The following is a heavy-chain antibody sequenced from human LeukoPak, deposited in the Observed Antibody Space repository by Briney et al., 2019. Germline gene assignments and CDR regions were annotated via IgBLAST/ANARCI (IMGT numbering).Heavy chain of an antibody. Sequence: SETLSLTCTVSGGSISSSSVYWGWIRQPPGKGLEWIATISYSGSTTSYNPSLKSRVTISVDTSTNQFSLKLNSVTAADSAVYYCVRRTSGSYSDYWGQGTLVTVSS. D-gene: IGHD1-26*01. CDR1: GGSISSSSVY. V-gene: IGHV4-39*01. CDR2: ISYSGSTT. CDR3: VRRTSGSYSDY. J-gene: IGHJ4*02.